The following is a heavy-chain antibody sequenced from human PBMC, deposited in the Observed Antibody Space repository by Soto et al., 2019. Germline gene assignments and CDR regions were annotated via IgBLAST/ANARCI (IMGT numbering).Heavy chain of an antibody. CDR3: AKFNHDFWSGYYSYYFDY. D-gene: IGHD3-3*01. V-gene: IGHV3-23*01. CDR2: ISGSGGST. Sequence: GGSLRLSCAASEFSFSRYPMSWVRQAPGKGLEWVSAISGSGGSTYYADSVKGRFTISRDNSKNTLYLQMNSLRAEDTVVYYSAKFNHDFWSGYYSYYFDYWGQGTLVTVS. J-gene: IGHJ4*02. CDR1: EFSFSRYP.